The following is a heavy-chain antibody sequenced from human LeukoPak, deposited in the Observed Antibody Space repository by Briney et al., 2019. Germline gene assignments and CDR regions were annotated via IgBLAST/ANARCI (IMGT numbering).Heavy chain of an antibody. CDR3: ARVLNTGTVSRGWFGL. Sequence: SETLSLTCTVSGGSISGGSDFWGWVRQPPGKGLEWIGSSTFYNPSLKSRVSISVDPSKNQFSLRLNSVTAADTAVYFCARVLNTGTVSRGWFGLWGQGTQVIVFS. CDR2: ST. J-gene: IGHJ5*02. V-gene: IGHV4-39*01. CDR1: GGSISGGSDF. D-gene: IGHD1/OR15-1a*01.